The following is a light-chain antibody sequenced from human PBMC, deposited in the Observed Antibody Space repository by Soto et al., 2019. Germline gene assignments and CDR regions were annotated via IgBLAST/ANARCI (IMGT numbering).Light chain of an antibody. CDR1: QTISTW. J-gene: IGKJ1*01. CDR2: DAS. CDR3: QQYNTYSPWT. V-gene: IGKV1-5*01. Sequence: DIQMTQSPSTLSASVGDRVTITCRASQTISTWLAWYQQKPGKAPKLVIFDASSLERGVPSRFSGSGSGTEFTLTITNLQPDDFATYYCQQYNTYSPWTFGQGTKVEIK.